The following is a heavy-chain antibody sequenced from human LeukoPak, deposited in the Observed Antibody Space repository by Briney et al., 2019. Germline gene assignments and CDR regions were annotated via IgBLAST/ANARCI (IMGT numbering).Heavy chain of an antibody. D-gene: IGHD5-12*01. V-gene: IGHV3-48*01. CDR1: GFTFSSYS. Sequence: GGSLRLSCAASGFTFSSYSMNWVRQAPGKGLEWVSYISSSSSTIYYADSVKGRFTISRGNAKNSLYLQMNSLRAEDTAVYYCARDYSGYGPSPRGKGTMVTVSS. CDR3: ARDYSGYGPSP. CDR2: ISSSSSTI. J-gene: IGHJ3*01.